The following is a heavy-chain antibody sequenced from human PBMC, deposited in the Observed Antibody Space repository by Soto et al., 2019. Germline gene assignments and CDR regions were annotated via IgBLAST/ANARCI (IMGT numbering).Heavy chain of an antibody. CDR1: GYTFTGYY. CDR2: INPNSGGT. J-gene: IGHJ4*02. V-gene: IGHV1-2*02. Sequence: SVKVSCKASGYTFTGYYMHWVRQAPGQGLEWMGWINPNSGGTNYAQKFQGRVTMTRDTSISTAYMELSRLRSDDTAVYYCAREVVAVAGTVGYFDYWGQGTLVTVSS. CDR3: AREVVAVAGTVGYFDY. D-gene: IGHD6-19*01.